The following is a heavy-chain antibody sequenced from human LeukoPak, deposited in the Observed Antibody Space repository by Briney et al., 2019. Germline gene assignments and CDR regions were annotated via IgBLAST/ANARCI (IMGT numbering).Heavy chain of an antibody. CDR2: VNPSDGAR. J-gene: IGHJ4*02. CDR1: GYPFSTYW. V-gene: IGHV1-46*01. CDR3: ARGLYYYDRSIYDDFDY. Sequence: ASVKVSCKASGYPFSTYWLHWVRQAPGQGLEWMGFVNPSDGARIYAQKFQGRITMTRDTSTNTVFMELSSLRSEDTAVYYCARGLYYYDRSIYDDFDYWGQGTLVTVSS. D-gene: IGHD3-22*01.